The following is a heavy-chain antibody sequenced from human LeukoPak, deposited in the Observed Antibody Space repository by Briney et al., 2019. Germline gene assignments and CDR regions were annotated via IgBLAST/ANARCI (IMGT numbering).Heavy chain of an antibody. CDR1: GFTFSSYG. J-gene: IGHJ6*02. D-gene: IGHD5-18*01. V-gene: IGHV3-30*02. CDR2: IRYDGSNK. CDR3: ARKGYSYGPGDYYGMDV. Sequence: GGSLRLSCAASGFTFSSYGMHWVRQAPGKGLEWVTFIRYDGSNKYYTDSVKARFTISRDNSKNTLYLQMNSLRAEDTAVYYCARKGYSYGPGDYYGMDVWGQGTTVTVSS.